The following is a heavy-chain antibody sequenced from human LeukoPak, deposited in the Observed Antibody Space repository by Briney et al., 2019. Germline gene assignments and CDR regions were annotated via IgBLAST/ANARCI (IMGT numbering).Heavy chain of an antibody. D-gene: IGHD3-16*01. CDR1: GFILSSYW. Sequence: GGSLRLSCTTSGFILSSYWMTWVRQAPEQGLEWVANINLDGSVQWYADSVKGRFTISRDNAKNSVYLQMNSLRAEDTAVYYCAREGGVADYWGQGTLVTVSS. V-gene: IGHV3-7*01. J-gene: IGHJ4*02. CDR3: AREGGVADY. CDR2: INLDGSVQ.